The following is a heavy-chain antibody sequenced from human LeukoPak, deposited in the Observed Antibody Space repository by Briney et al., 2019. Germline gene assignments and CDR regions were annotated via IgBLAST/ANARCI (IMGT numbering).Heavy chain of an antibody. CDR3: ARYRVITNDYFDS. V-gene: IGHV3-11*01. CDR2: ISNSGNTI. J-gene: IGHJ4*02. CDR1: GFTFGDYY. Sequence: GGSLRLSCAASGFTFGDYYMSWIRQAPGKGLEWVSYISNSGNTIKEADSVRGRFTISRDNAQNSLFLQMRSLRADDTAVYYCARYRVITNDYFDSWGQGTLVTVSS. D-gene: IGHD3-16*01.